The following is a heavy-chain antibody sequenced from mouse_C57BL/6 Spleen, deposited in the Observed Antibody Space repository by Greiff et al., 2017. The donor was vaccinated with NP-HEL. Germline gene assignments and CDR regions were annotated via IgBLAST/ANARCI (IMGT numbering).Heavy chain of an antibody. CDR2: INYDGSST. V-gene: IGHV5-16*01. Sequence: EVMLVESEGGLVQPGSSMKLSCTASGFTFSDYYMAWVRQVPEKGLEWVANINYDGSSTYYLDSLKSRFIISRDNAKNILYLQMSSLKSEDTATYYCARDGNYGNYENAMDYWGQGTSVTVSS. J-gene: IGHJ4*01. CDR3: ARDGNYGNYENAMDY. D-gene: IGHD2-1*01. CDR1: GFTFSDYY.